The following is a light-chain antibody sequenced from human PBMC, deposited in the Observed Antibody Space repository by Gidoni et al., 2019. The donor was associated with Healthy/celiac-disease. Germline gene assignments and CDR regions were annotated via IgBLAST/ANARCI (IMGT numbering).Light chain of an antibody. CDR3: SSYTSSSTLGV. J-gene: IGLJ3*02. V-gene: IGLV2-14*03. CDR2: DVS. Sequence: QSALPQHAPVSGSHGRPITISCPGTSSDVGGYNYVSCYQQHPGKAPKLMIYDVSNRPSGVSNRFSGSKSGNTASLTISGLQAEDEADYYCSSYTSSSTLGVFGGGTKLTVL. CDR1: SSDVGGYNY.